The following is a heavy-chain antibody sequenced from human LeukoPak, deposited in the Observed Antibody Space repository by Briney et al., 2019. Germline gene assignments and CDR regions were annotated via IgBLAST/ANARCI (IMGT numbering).Heavy chain of an antibody. CDR2: IYHSGST. CDR1: GGSISSSNW. CDR3: GRGLKTYYYDSSHFDS. Sequence: SETLSLTCAVSGGSISSSNWWSWVRPPPGKGLEWIGEIYHSGSTNYNPSLKSRITISVDTSKNQFSLNLRSVTAADTAVYYCGRGLKTYYYDSSHFDSWGQGSLVTVSS. V-gene: IGHV4-4*02. D-gene: IGHD3-22*01. J-gene: IGHJ4*02.